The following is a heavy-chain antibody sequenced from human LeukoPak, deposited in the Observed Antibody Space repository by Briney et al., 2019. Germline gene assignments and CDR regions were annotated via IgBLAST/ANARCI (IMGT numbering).Heavy chain of an antibody. CDR3: ARDSSTLAYFDY. D-gene: IGHD5-12*01. V-gene: IGHV1-69*04. Sequence: ASVTVSFKASGGTFTSYAISWVRQAHGPGLEWMGRIIPIFGIANYAQKFQGRVTITADKSTSTGYMELSSLRSEDTAVYYCARDSSTLAYFDYWGRGTLVTVSS. J-gene: IGHJ4*02. CDR2: IIPIFGIA. CDR1: GGTFTSYA.